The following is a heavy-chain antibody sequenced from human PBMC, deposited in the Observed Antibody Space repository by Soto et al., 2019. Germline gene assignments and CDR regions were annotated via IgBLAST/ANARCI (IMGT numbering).Heavy chain of an antibody. Sequence: PGGSLRLSCAASGFTFSSYGMHWVRQAPGKGLEWVAVISYDGSNKYYADSVKGRFTISRDNSKNTLYLQMNSLRAEDTAVYYCARDVGPLVYWGQGTLVTVSS. V-gene: IGHV3-30*03. CDR1: GFTFSSYG. CDR3: ARDVGPLVY. CDR2: ISYDGSNK. D-gene: IGHD1-26*01. J-gene: IGHJ4*02.